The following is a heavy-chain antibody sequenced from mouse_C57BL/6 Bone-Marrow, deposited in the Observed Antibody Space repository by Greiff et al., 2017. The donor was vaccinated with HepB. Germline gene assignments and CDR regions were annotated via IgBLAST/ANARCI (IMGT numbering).Heavy chain of an antibody. V-gene: IGHV3-6*01. CDR1: GYSITSGYY. CDR2: ISYDGSN. J-gene: IGHJ4*01. Sequence: ESGPGLVKPSQSLSLTCSVTGYSITSGYYWNWIRQFPGNKLEWMGYISYDGSNNYNPSLKNRISITRDTSKNQFFLKLNSVTTEDTATYYCARALYDYGRDYYAMDYWGQGTSVTVSS. CDR3: ARALYDYGRDYYAMDY. D-gene: IGHD2-4*01.